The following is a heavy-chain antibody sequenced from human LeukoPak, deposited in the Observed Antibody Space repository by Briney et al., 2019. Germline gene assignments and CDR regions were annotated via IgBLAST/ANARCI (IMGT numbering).Heavy chain of an antibody. CDR1: GFTFSSYG. J-gene: IGHJ4*02. CDR2: ISTGGYST. CDR3: AKVLASTYQLLKNYYFDY. D-gene: IGHD2-2*01. Sequence: GGSLRLSCAASGFTFSSYGMHWVRQAPGKGLEWVSSISTGGYSTYYADSVKGRFTVSRDNSKNTLYLQMNSLRAEGTAVYYCAKVLASTYQLLKNYYFDYWGQGTLVTASS. V-gene: IGHV3-23*01.